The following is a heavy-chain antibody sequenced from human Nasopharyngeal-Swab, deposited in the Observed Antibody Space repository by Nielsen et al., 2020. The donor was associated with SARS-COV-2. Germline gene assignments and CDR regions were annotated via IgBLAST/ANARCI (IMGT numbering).Heavy chain of an antibody. CDR3: VRDESGAFDI. Sequence: GGSLRLSCAVSGFPLKNYNMIWVRQAPGQGLEWVANVKQDGGEKFYLDSVKGRFTISRDNAKSSLYLQMTSLRAEDTAVYYCVRDESGAFDIWGQGTMVTVSS. CDR1: GFPLKNYN. CDR2: VKQDGGEK. D-gene: IGHD3-10*01. V-gene: IGHV3-7*01. J-gene: IGHJ3*02.